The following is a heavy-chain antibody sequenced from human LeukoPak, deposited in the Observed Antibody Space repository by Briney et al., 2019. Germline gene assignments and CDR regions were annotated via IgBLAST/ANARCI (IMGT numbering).Heavy chain of an antibody. Sequence: SETLSLTCTVSGGSISSSSYYWGWIRQPPGKGLEWIGSIYYSGSTYYNPSLKSRVTISVDTSKNQFSLKLSSATAADTAVYYCARGRRQQPFDYWGQGTLVTVSS. D-gene: IGHD6-13*01. V-gene: IGHV4-39*01. CDR3: ARGRRQQPFDY. CDR2: IYYSGST. J-gene: IGHJ4*02. CDR1: GGSISSSSYY.